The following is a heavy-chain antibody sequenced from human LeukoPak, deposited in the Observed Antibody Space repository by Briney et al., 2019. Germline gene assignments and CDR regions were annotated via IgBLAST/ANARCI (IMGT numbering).Heavy chain of an antibody. CDR2: IYTSGST. V-gene: IGHV4-61*02. Sequence: PSETLSLTCTVSGGSISSGSYYWSWIRQPAGKGLEWIGRIYTSGSTNYNPSLKSRVTISVDTSKNQFSLKLSSVTAADTAVYYCARAITIFGVDPFDYWGQGTLVTASS. J-gene: IGHJ4*02. CDR3: ARAITIFGVDPFDY. CDR1: GGSISSGSYY. D-gene: IGHD3-3*01.